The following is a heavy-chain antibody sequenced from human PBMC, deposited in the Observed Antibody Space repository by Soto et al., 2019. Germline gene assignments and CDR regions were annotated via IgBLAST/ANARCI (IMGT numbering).Heavy chain of an antibody. V-gene: IGHV1-18*01. CDR2: ISAYSGNT. CDR3: AREGVVPAAMRVDYYYYYMDV. Sequence: ASVKVSCKASGYTFTSYGISWVRQAPGQGLEWMGWISAYSGNTNYAQKLQGRVTMTTDTSTSTAYMELRSLRSDDTAVYYCAREGVVPAAMRVDYYYYYMDVWGKGTTVTVSS. CDR1: GYTFTSYG. D-gene: IGHD2-2*01. J-gene: IGHJ6*03.